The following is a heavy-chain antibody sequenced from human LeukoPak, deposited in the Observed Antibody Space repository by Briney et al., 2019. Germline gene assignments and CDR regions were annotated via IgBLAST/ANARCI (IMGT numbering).Heavy chain of an antibody. CDR1: GFTFSSYG. CDR2: ISYDGSNK. J-gene: IGHJ4*02. D-gene: IGHD1-26*01. V-gene: IGHV3-30*18. CDR3: AKASLKWELLHLFDY. Sequence: PGGSPRLSCAASGFTFSSYGMHWVRQAPGKGLEWVAVISYDGSNKYYADSVKGRFTISRDNSKNTLYLQMNSLRAEDTAVYYCAKASLKWELLHLFDYWGQGTLVTVSS.